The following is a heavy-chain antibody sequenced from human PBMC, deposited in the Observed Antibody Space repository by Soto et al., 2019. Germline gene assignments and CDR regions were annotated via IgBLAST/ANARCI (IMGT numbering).Heavy chain of an antibody. Sequence: TSETLSLTCSVSGGSISSGAYYWNWIRQHPRKGLEWIGYIYYSGTTYYNPSLGSRVSISADTSKNQFSLKLNSVTVADTAVYYCARNPSHLCASTSCHGFDIWGQGTMVTVSS. J-gene: IGHJ3*02. CDR3: ARNPSHLCASTSCHGFDI. CDR2: IYYSGTT. CDR1: GGSISSGAYY. V-gene: IGHV4-31*03. D-gene: IGHD2-2*01.